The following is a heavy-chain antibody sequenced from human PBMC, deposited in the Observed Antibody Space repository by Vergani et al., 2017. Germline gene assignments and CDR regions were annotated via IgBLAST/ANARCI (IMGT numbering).Heavy chain of an antibody. V-gene: IGHV5-51*01. CDR2: IYSGDSEV. Sequence: EVQLVQSGAEVKKPGESLKIPCQAFGYLFSNFWIGWVRQRPGRGLEWMGIIYSGDSEVKSNPTFRGQVIFSVDTSVNTAYLQWRSLQASDTATYFCASGGHGSENGGALQLWGQGTNITVSS. CDR3: ASGGHGSENGGALQL. CDR1: GYLFSNFW. D-gene: IGHD3-10*01. J-gene: IGHJ3*01.